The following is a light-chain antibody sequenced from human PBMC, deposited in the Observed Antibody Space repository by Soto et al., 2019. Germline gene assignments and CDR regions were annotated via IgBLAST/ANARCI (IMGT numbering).Light chain of an antibody. CDR2: SNT. V-gene: IGLV1-40*01. CDR3: QYYDTSLSRLFV. CDR1: TSSIGAHSD. J-gene: IGLJ1*01. Sequence: VLTQPASVSGSPGQSITISCTGGTSSIGAHSDIHWYQHLPGKAPKLLIYSNTHRPSGVPDRFSGSKSGTSASLAITGLQAEDEGDYYCQYYDTSLSRLFVFGSGTKVTVL.